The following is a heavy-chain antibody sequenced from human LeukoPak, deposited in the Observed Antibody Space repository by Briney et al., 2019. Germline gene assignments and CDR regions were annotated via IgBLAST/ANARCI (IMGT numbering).Heavy chain of an antibody. D-gene: IGHD3-22*01. Sequence: GGSLRLSCAASGFTFSSYSMNWVRQAPGKGLEWVSSISSSSSYIYYADSVKGRFTISRDNAKNSLYLQMSSLRAEDTAVYYCARVPSGCFDYWGQGTLVTVSS. CDR3: ARVPSGCFDY. J-gene: IGHJ4*02. V-gene: IGHV3-21*01. CDR1: GFTFSSYS. CDR2: ISSSSSYI.